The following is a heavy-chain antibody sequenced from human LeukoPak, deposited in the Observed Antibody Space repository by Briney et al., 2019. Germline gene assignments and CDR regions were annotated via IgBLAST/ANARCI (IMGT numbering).Heavy chain of an antibody. J-gene: IGHJ4*02. D-gene: IGHD6-19*01. CDR2: ISSGSTI. CDR3: ARESIAVAGAPFDY. V-gene: IGHV3-48*03. Sequence: PGGTLRLSCAASGFTFSSYEMNWVRQAPGRGLEWVSYISSGSTIYDADSVKGRFTISRDTAKNSLYLQMNSLRAEDTAVYYCARESIAVAGAPFDYWGQGTLVTVSS. CDR1: GFTFSSYE.